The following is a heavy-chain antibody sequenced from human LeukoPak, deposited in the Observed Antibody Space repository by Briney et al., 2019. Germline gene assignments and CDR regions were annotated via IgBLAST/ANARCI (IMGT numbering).Heavy chain of an antibody. CDR1: GFTFSSYS. Sequence: GGSLRLSCAASGFTFSSYSMNWARQAPGKGLEWVSSISSSSSYIYYADSVKGRFTISRDNAKNSLYLQMNSLRAEDTAVYYCARSGPAGIRANWFDPWGQGTLVTVSS. CDR2: ISSSSSYI. J-gene: IGHJ5*02. V-gene: IGHV3-21*01. CDR3: ARSGPAGIRANWFDP. D-gene: IGHD6-13*01.